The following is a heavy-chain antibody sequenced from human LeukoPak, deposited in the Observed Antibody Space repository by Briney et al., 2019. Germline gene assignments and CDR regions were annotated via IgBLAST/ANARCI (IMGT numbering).Heavy chain of an antibody. Sequence: GESLKISCRGSGYTFENYWIAWVRQLPGQGLDWMGIIYPDDSDTTYNPSFEGHVTISVDKPIKTAYLQWDSLEASDTAIYYCARQGVAVAGTLWLDPWGQGTLVTVSS. D-gene: IGHD6-19*01. V-gene: IGHV5-51*01. CDR2: IYPDDSDT. CDR1: GYTFENYW. CDR3: ARQGVAVAGTLWLDP. J-gene: IGHJ5*02.